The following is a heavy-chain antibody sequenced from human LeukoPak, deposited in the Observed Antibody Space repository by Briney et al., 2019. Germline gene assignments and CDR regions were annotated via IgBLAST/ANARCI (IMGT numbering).Heavy chain of an antibody. CDR2: INHNGNVN. D-gene: IGHD3-22*01. J-gene: IGHJ4*02. Sequence: GGSLRLSCAASGFTFSSYWMNWARQAPGKGLEWVASINHNGNVNYYVDSVKGRFTISRDNSKNTLYLQMNSLRAEDTAVYYCARDPYDSSGYYYHFFDYWGQGTLVTVSS. CDR3: ARDPYDSSGYYYHFFDY. V-gene: IGHV3-7*01. CDR1: GFTFSSYW.